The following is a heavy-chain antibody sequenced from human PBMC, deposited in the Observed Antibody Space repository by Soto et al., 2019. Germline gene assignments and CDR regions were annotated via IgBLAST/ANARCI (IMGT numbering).Heavy chain of an antibody. J-gene: IGHJ6*02. V-gene: IGHV3-74*01. CDR2: INTDGSST. CDR3: ARDRVYYNSGYYYDYGMDV. Sequence: GGSLRLSCVASGFTLSNYWIHWVRQAPGKGLVWVSRINTDGSSTTYADSVQGRFTITRDNAQNTVYLQMKSLRAEDTAVYYCARDRVYYNSGYYYDYGMDVWGQGTTVTVSS. D-gene: IGHD3-22*01. CDR1: GFTLSNYW.